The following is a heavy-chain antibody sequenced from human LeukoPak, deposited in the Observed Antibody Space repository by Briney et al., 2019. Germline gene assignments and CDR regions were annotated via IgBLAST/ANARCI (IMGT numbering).Heavy chain of an antibody. CDR3: ARGLYDSSGYWGREYYFDY. Sequence: SETLSLTCTVSGGSISSSSYYWGWIRQPPGKGLEWIGSIYYSGSTNYNPSLKSRVTISVDTSKNQFSLKLSSVTAADTAVYYCARGLYDSSGYWGREYYFDYWGQGTLVTVSS. CDR1: GGSISSSSYY. D-gene: IGHD3-22*01. V-gene: IGHV4-39*07. J-gene: IGHJ4*02. CDR2: IYYSGST.